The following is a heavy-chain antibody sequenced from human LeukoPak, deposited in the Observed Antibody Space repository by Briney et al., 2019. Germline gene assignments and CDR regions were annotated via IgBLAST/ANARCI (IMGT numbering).Heavy chain of an antibody. CDR1: GYTFTSYY. J-gene: IGHJ5*02. CDR2: INPSGGST. V-gene: IGHV1-46*01. D-gene: IGHD6-19*01. Sequence: ASVKVSCKASGYTFTSYYMHWVRQAPGQGLEWMGIINPSGGSTSYAQKFQGRVTMTRDMSTSTVYMELSSLRSEDTAVYYCARDGKQWLVPVNWFDPWGQGTLVTVSS. CDR3: ARDGKQWLVPVNWFDP.